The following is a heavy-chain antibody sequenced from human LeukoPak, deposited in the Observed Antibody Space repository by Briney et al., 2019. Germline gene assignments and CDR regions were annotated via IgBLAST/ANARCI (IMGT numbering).Heavy chain of an antibody. CDR2: IYYSGST. CDR3: ARHRAVSVVGNFYFDY. D-gene: IGHD1-26*01. CDR1: GGSICSSSYY. Sequence: SETLSLTCTVSGGSICSSSYYWGWIRQPPGKGLEWIGSIYYSGSTYYNPSLKSRVTKSVDTSKNQFSLKLSSVTAADTAVYYCARHRAVSVVGNFYFDYWGRGTLVTVSS. J-gene: IGHJ4*02. V-gene: IGHV4-39*01.